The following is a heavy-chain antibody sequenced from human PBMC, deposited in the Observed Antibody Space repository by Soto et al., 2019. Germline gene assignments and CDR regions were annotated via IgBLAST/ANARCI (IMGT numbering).Heavy chain of an antibody. CDR3: AASIFYYGMDV. V-gene: IGHV5-51*01. J-gene: IGHJ6*02. CDR2: IYPGDSDT. CDR1: GYTFTNYW. Sequence: GESLKISCKGSGYTFTNYWIGWVRQVPGKGLEWMGIIYPGDSDTKYNPSFQGQVTISADKSITTTYLQWSSLKASDTAIYYCAASIFYYGMDVWGQGTTVTVSS.